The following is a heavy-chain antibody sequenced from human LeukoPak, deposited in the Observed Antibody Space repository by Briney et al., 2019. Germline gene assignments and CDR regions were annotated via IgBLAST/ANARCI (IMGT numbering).Heavy chain of an antibody. V-gene: IGHV4-39*01. D-gene: IGHD2-2*01. J-gene: IGHJ4*02. CDR2: IYYSGST. CDR3: ARINCSSTSCYRGDYFDY. CDR1: GGSISSSSYY. Sequence: SETLSLTCTVSGGSISSSSYYWGWIHQPPGKGLEWIGSIYYSGSTYYNPTLKSRVTISVDTSKNQFSLKLSSVTAADTAVYYCARINCSSTSCYRGDYFDYWGQGTLVTVSS.